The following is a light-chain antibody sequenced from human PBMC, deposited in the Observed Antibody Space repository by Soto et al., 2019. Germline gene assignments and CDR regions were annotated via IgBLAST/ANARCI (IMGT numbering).Light chain of an antibody. CDR3: QSYDSSLSGRVV. CDR2: GNS. Sequence: QSVLTQPPSVSGAPGQRVTISCTGSSSNIGAGYDVHWYQQLPGTAPKLLIYGNSNRPSGVPDRFSGSKSGTSASLAITGLQAEDEADYYCQSYDSSLSGRVVFGGGTTLTV. J-gene: IGLJ2*01. CDR1: SSNIGAGYD. V-gene: IGLV1-40*01.